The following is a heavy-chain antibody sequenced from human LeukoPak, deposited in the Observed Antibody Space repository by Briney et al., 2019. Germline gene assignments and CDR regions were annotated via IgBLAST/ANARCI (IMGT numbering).Heavy chain of an antibody. J-gene: IGHJ6*04. CDR2: ISSSSSYI. CDR3: ARGSSSTSYYYYGMDV. V-gene: IGHV3-21*01. D-gene: IGHD2-2*01. CDR1: GFTFSSYS. Sequence: PGGSLRLSCAASGFTFSSYSMNWVRQAPGKGLEWVSSISSSSSYIYYADSVKGRSTISRDNAKNSLYLQMNSLRAEDTAVYYCARGSSSTSYYYYGMDVWGKGTTVTVSS.